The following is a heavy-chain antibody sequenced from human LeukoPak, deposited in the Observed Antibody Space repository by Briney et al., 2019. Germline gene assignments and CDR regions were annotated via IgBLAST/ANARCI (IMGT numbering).Heavy chain of an antibody. CDR3: AREPGGRYYYDSSGPEEALDY. D-gene: IGHD3-22*01. Sequence: ASVKVSCKASGGTFSSYAISWVRQAPGQGLEWMGIINPSGGSTSYAQKFQGRVTMTRDTSTSTVYMELSSLRSEDTAVYYCAREPGGRYYYDSSGPEEALDYWGQGTLVTVSS. J-gene: IGHJ4*02. CDR1: GGTFSSYA. CDR2: INPSGGST. V-gene: IGHV1-46*01.